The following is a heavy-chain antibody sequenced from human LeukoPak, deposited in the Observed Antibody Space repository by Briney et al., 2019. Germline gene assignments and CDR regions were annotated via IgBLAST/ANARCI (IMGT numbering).Heavy chain of an antibody. Sequence: GGSLRLSCAASGFTFSSYSMNWVRQAPGKGLEWVSYISSSSSTIYYADSVKGRFTTSRDNAKNSLYLQMNSLRAEDTAVYYCARDPVTTFPVDWFDPWGQGTLVTVSS. D-gene: IGHD4-11*01. CDR2: ISSSSSTI. CDR1: GFTFSSYS. J-gene: IGHJ5*02. CDR3: ARDPVTTFPVDWFDP. V-gene: IGHV3-48*01.